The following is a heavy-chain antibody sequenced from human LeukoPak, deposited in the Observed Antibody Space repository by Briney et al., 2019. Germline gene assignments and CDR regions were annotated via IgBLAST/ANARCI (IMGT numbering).Heavy chain of an antibody. V-gene: IGHV3-33*06. CDR2: IWYDGSNK. CDR1: GFTFSSYG. D-gene: IGHD1-26*01. CDR3: AKALVGAPDDAFDI. J-gene: IGHJ3*02. Sequence: GRSLRLSCAASGFTFSSYGMHWVRQAPGKGLEWVAVIWYDGSNKYYADSVKGRFTISRDNSKNTLYLQMNSLRAEDTAVYYCAKALVGAPDDAFDIWGQGTVVTVS.